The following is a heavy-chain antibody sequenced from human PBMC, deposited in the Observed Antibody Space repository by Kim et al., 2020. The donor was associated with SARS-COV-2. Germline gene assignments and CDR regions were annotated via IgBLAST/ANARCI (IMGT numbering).Heavy chain of an antibody. J-gene: IGHJ5*02. Sequence: SETLSLTCAVSGGSISSSNWWNWVRQPPGRGLEWIGEIYHSGSTNYNPSLKSRVTISVDKSKNQFSLKLSSVTAADTAVYYCATSPTNIVVVPAAISNWFDPWGQGTLVTVSS. CDR1: GGSISSSNW. CDR2: IYHSGST. V-gene: IGHV4-4*02. D-gene: IGHD2-2*02. CDR3: ATSPTNIVVVPAAISNWFDP.